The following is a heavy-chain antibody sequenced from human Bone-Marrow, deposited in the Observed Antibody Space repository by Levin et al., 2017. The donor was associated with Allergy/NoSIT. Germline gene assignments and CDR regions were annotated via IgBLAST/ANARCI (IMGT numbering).Heavy chain of an antibody. CDR1: GGSISSGDYY. V-gene: IGHV4-30-4*01. D-gene: IGHD2-15*01. J-gene: IGHJ3*02. CDR3: ARESRVLRAFDI. CDR2: IYYSGST. Sequence: LRLSCTVSGGSISSGDYYWSWIRQPPGKGLEWIGYIYYSGSTYYNPSLKSRVTISVDTSKNQFSLKLSSVTAADTAVYYCARESRVLRAFDIWGQGTMVTVSS.